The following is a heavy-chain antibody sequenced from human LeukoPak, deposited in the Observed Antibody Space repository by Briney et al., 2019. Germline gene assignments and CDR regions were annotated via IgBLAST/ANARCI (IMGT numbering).Heavy chain of an antibody. CDR1: GGSFSTYY. V-gene: IGHV4-34*01. Sequence: PSETLSLTCGVYGGSFSTYYLTWIRQPPGKGLEWIGEINHSGSTNYIPSLKSRVTISVDTSKNQFSLNLISVTAADTAVYYCASGLPPKFWGQGTLVTVSS. J-gene: IGHJ4*02. CDR2: INHSGST. CDR3: ASGLPPKF.